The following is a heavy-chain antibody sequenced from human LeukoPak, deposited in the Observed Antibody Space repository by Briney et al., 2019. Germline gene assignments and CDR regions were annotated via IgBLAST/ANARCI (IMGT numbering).Heavy chain of an antibody. CDR3: TRGAGWLIDC. D-gene: IGHD3-16*01. CDR2: MYYSGSA. V-gene: IGHV4-59*08. J-gene: IGHJ4*02. Sequence: SETLSLTCTVSGGSITDYYWSWIRHSSGKGLEWIGYMYYSGSAYYSPSLKTRVTISVDTSKNQFSLKLTSVTAADTAVYYCTRGAGWLIDCWGQGILVTVSS. CDR1: GGSITDYY.